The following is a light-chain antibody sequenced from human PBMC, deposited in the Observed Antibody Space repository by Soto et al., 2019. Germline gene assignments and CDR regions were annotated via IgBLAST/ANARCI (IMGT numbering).Light chain of an antibody. CDR2: GTS. Sequence: EIVLMPSPAILPLSPGERATLSCRASQSVSSSYLAWYQQTPGQAPRLLIYGTSNRATGIPDRFSGSGSGTDFTLTISRLEPEDFAVYYCQQYGNSRWTFGQGTKVDIK. CDR1: QSVSSSY. V-gene: IGKV3-20*01. CDR3: QQYGNSRWT. J-gene: IGKJ1*01.